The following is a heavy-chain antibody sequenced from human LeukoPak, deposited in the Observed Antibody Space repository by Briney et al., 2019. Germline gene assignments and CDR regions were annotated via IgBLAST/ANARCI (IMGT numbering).Heavy chain of an antibody. Sequence: GGSLRLSCAASGFTFSSYWMSWVRQAPGKGLEWVANIKQDGSEKYYVDSVKGRFTISRDNAKNSLYLQMNSLRAEDTAVYYCARGLADYYYYYMDVWGKGTTVTISS. CDR3: ARGLADYYYYYMDV. V-gene: IGHV3-7*01. CDR2: IKQDGSEK. CDR1: GFTFSSYW. D-gene: IGHD6-19*01. J-gene: IGHJ6*03.